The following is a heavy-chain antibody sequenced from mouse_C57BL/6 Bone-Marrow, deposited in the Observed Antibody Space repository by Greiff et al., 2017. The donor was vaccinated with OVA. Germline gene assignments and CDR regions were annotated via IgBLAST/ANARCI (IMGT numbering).Heavy chain of an antibody. Sequence: QVQLKQSGPGLVAPSQSLSITCTVSGFSLTSYGVSWVRQPPGKGLEWLGVIWGDGSTNYHSALISRLSISKDNSKSQVFLKLNSLQTDDTATYYCASSTMVTTRAWFAYWGQGTLVTVSA. D-gene: IGHD2-2*01. CDR2: IWGDGST. V-gene: IGHV2-3*01. J-gene: IGHJ3*01. CDR3: ASSTMVTTRAWFAY. CDR1: GFSLTSYG.